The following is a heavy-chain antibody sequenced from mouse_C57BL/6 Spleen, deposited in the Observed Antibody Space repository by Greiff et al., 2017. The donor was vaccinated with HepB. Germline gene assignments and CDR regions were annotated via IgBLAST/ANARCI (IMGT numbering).Heavy chain of an antibody. CDR2: IYPGSGST. V-gene: IGHV1-55*01. CDR3: ERFQDGYPYNYAMDY. Sequence: QVQLKQPGAELVKPGASVKMSCKASGYTFTSYWITWVKQRPGQGLEWIGDIYPGSGSTNYNEKFKSKATLTVDTSSSTAYMQLSSLTSEDSAVYYCERFQDGYPYNYAMDYGGQGTSVTVSS. D-gene: IGHD2-3*01. J-gene: IGHJ4*01. CDR1: GYTFTSYW.